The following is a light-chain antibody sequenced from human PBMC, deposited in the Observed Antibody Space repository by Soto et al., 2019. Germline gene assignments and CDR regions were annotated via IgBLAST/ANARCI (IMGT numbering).Light chain of an antibody. J-gene: IGLJ1*01. CDR3: SSYTSSSTLV. CDR2: RNN. V-gene: IGLV1-47*01. CDR1: SSNIGNNY. Sequence: QSVLTQPPSASGTPGQRVTISCSGSSSNIGNNYVYWYQQFPGTAPKLLIYRNNQRPSGVPDRFSGSKSGNTASLTISGPQAEDEADYYCSSYTSSSTLVFGTGTKVTVL.